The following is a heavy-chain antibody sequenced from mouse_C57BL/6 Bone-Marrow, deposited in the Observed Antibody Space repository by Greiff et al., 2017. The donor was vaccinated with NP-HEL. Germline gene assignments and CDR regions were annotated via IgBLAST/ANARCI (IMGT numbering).Heavy chain of an antibody. CDR3: AKIYGSGPWCAY. Sequence: QVQLQQSGAELARPGASVKLSCKASGYTFTSYGISWVKQRTGQGLEWIGEIYPRSGNTYYNEKFKGKATLTADKSSSTAYMELRSLTSEDSAVYFCAKIYGSGPWCAYWGQGTLVTVSA. J-gene: IGHJ3*01. CDR1: GYTFTSYG. D-gene: IGHD1-1*01. V-gene: IGHV1-81*01. CDR2: IYPRSGNT.